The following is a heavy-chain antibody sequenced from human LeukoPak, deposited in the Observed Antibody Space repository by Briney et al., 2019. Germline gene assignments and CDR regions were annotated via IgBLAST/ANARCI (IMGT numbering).Heavy chain of an antibody. CDR3: ARDRELGY. CDR1: GGSISVYY. J-gene: IGHJ4*02. V-gene: IGHV4-59*01. D-gene: IGHD3-10*01. CDR2: IYNSGST. Sequence: TSETLSLTCTVSGGSISVYYWSWIRQPPGKGLEWIGYIYNSGSTNYNPSLKSRLTISVDTSKNQFSLKLSSVTAAGTAVYYCARDRELGYWGQGTLVTVSS.